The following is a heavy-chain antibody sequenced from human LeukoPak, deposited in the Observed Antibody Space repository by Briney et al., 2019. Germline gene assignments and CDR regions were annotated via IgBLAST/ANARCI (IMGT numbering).Heavy chain of an antibody. CDR1: GYTFTGSY. D-gene: IGHD2-15*01. J-gene: IGHJ5*02. CDR2: LNPNSGDT. V-gene: IGHV1-2*02. CDR3: ARELGYCSGGSCRNWFDP. Sequence: GASVKVSCKASGYTFTGSYLHWVRQAPGQGLEWMGWLNPNSGDTKDALKFQGRVTMTRDTSINTAYMELSRLTSDDTAVYYCARELGYCSGGSCRNWFDPWGQGTLVTVSS.